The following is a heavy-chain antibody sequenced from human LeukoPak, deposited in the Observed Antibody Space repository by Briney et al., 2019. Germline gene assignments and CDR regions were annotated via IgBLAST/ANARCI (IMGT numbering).Heavy chain of an antibody. CDR1: GGSISSGGYY. CDR3: ARDPTIYGDYVNWFFDL. J-gene: IGHJ2*01. CDR2: IYYSGST. Sequence: SETLSLTCTVSGGSISSGGYYWSWIRQHPGKGLEWIGYIYYSGSTYYNPSLKSRVTISVDTSKNQFSLKLSSVTAADTAVYYCARDPTIYGDYVNWFFDLWGRGTLVTVSS. D-gene: IGHD4-17*01. V-gene: IGHV4-31*03.